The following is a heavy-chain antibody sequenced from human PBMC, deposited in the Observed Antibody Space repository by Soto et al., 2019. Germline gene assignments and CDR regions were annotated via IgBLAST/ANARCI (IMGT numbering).Heavy chain of an antibody. J-gene: IGHJ4*02. CDR3: ARVALVTGTTSNFDE. D-gene: IGHD1-7*01. Sequence: SVKVSCKASGGTFSSYAISWVRQAPGQGLEWMGGIIPIFGTANYAQKFQGRVTITADESTSTAYMELSSLRSEDTAVYYCARVALVTGTTSNFDEWGQGTLVTVSS. CDR2: IIPIFGTA. CDR1: GGTFSSYA. V-gene: IGHV1-69*13.